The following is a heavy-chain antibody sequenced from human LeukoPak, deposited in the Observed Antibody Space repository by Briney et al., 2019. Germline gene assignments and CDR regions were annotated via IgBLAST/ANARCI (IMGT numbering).Heavy chain of an antibody. V-gene: IGHV3-33*01. CDR3: AREGSGYYYGFDY. CDR2: IWYDGSNK. CDR1: GFTFSSYG. J-gene: IGHJ4*02. D-gene: IGHD3-22*01. Sequence: GGSLRLSCAASGFTFSSYGMHWVRQAPGKGLEGVAVIWYDGSNKYYADSVKGRFTISRDNSKNTLYLQMNSLRAEDTAVYYCAREGSGYYYGFDYWGQGTLVTVSP.